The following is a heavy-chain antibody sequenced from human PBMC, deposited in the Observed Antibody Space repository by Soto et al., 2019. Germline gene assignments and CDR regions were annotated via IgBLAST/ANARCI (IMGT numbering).Heavy chain of an antibody. V-gene: IGHV1-3*01. CDR2: INAGNGNT. Sequence: ASVKVSCKASGYTFTSYAMHWVRQAPGQRLEWMGWINAGNGNTKYSQKFQGRVTITRDTSASTAYMELSSLRSEDTAVYYCVTSGWYNFQCDYWGQGALVTVSS. CDR3: VTSGWYNFQCDY. D-gene: IGHD6-19*01. CDR1: GYTFTSYA. J-gene: IGHJ4*02.